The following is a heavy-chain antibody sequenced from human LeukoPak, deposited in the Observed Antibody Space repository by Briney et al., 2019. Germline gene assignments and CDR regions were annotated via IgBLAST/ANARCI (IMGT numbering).Heavy chain of an antibody. Sequence: SETLSLTCTVSGGSISSSGYYWVWIRQAPGKGLEWIGNIYYTGDTYYNPSLKSRVTMSVDTSNNQFSLKLSSVTAADTAVYYCARTAETPFFGVAYYFDYWGQGTLVTVSS. D-gene: IGHD3-3*01. CDR3: ARTAETPFFGVAYYFDY. V-gene: IGHV4-39*01. CDR1: GGSISSSGYY. CDR2: IYYTGDT. J-gene: IGHJ4*02.